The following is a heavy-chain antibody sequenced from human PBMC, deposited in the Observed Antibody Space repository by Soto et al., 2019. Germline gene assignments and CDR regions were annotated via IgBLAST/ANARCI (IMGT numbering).Heavy chain of an antibody. D-gene: IGHD5-18*01. CDR1: GGSIRGGGCY. J-gene: IGHJ4*02. V-gene: IGHV4-31*02. CDR2: IYYSGST. Sequence: SETLCVXWSVAGGSIRGGGCYWSWKHKHPGKGLEWIGYIYYSGSTYYNPSLKSRVTISVDTSKNQFSLKLSSVTAADTAVYYCARGYGRNFDYWGQGTLVTVSS. CDR3: ARGYGRNFDY.